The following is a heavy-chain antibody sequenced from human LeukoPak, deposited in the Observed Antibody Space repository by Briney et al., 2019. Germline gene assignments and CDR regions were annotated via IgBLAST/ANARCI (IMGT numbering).Heavy chain of an antibody. V-gene: IGHV3-33*08. Sequence: PGTSLRLSCVASGFSFSSYSIHWVRRVPGKGLEWVAVIWYDGSNKYYADSVKGRFTISRDNSKNTLYLQMNSLRAEDTAVYYCAGYSSSGYWGQGTLVTVSS. CDR2: IWYDGSNK. D-gene: IGHD6-13*01. CDR3: AGYSSSGY. J-gene: IGHJ4*02. CDR1: GFSFSSYS.